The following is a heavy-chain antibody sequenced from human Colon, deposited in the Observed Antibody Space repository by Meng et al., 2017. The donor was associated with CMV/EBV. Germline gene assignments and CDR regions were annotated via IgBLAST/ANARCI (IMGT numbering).Heavy chain of an antibody. CDR2: INPSNGAT. D-gene: IGHD3-3*01. J-gene: IGHJ4*02. CDR3: ARDRETSYDFWSGYRFDY. CDR1: GYTFTRYS. Sequence: ASVKVSCKPSGYTFTRYSIHWLRQAPGQGPEWMAIINPSNGATAYAQKFQGRVTLTTDTSTGTVYMEMRSLEPVDTAVYYCARDRETSYDFWSGYRFDYWGQGALVTVSS. V-gene: IGHV1-46*01.